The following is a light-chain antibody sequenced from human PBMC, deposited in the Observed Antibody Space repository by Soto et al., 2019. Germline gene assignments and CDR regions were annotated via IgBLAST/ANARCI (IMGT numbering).Light chain of an antibody. V-gene: IGLV1-44*01. CDR2: SNN. J-gene: IGLJ2*01. Sequence: QSVLTQPPSASGTPGQRVTISCSGSSSNNGSNTVNWYQQLPGTAPKLLIYSNNQRPSGVPDRFSGSKSGTSASLAISGLQSEDEAVYYCAAWDDSLNVVFGGGTKLTVL. CDR3: AAWDDSLNVV. CDR1: SSNNGSNT.